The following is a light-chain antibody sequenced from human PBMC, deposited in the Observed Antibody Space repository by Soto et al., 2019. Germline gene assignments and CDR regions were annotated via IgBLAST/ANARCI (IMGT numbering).Light chain of an antibody. V-gene: IGLV2-14*01. CDR2: DVS. CDR1: SSDVGGYNY. J-gene: IGLJ1*01. CDR3: SSYTSSSTLGV. Sequence: QSVLTRAASVSGSPGQSITISCTGTSSDVGGYNYVSWYQQHPGKAPKLMIYDVSNRPSGVSNRFSGSKSGNTASLTISGLQAEDEADYYCSSYTSSSTLGVFGTGTKVTVL.